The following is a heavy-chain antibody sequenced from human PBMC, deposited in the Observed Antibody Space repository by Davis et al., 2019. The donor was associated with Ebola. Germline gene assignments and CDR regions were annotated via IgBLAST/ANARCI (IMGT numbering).Heavy chain of an antibody. CDR2: IYSGGST. Sequence: GGSLRLSCAASGFTVSSNYMSWVRQAPGKGLEWVSVIYSGGSTDYADSVKGRFTISRDNSKNTLYLQMNSLRAEDTAVYYCARINGYPRSGAFDIWGQGTMVTVSS. J-gene: IGHJ3*02. D-gene: IGHD5-24*01. CDR3: ARINGYPRSGAFDI. CDR1: GFTVSSNY. V-gene: IGHV3-53*01.